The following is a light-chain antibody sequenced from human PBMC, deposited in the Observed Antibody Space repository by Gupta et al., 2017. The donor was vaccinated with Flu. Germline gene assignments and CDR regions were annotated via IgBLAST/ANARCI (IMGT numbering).Light chain of an antibody. V-gene: IGKV3-20*01. CDR2: GAS. Sequence: EIVLTQSPGTLSLSPGERATLSCRASQSVSSSYLAWYQQKPGQGPRLLIYGASSRATGIPDRFSGSGSGTDFTLTISRLEPEDFAVYYCQQYGSSLPITFGQGTRLEIK. J-gene: IGKJ5*01. CDR3: QQYGSSLPIT. CDR1: QSVSSSY.